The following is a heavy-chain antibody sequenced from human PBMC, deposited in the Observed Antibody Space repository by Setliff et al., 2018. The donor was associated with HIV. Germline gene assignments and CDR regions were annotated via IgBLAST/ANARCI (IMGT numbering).Heavy chain of an antibody. CDR1: GGSFDVYS. CDR2: IDQSGNT. Sequence: SETLSLTCAVSGGSFDVYSWSWIRQSPGKGLEWIGEIDQSGNTKYNPSLKSRVSISVDTSKSRFTLNLAAVSAADMAVYYCARTAPPRIAAPYNDPFDIWGQGTMVTVSS. V-gene: IGHV4-34*01. CDR3: ARTAPPRIAAPYNDPFDI. J-gene: IGHJ3*02. D-gene: IGHD6-13*01.